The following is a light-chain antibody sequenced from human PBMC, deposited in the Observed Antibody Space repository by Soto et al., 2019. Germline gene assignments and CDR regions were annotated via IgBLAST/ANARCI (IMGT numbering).Light chain of an antibody. J-gene: IGKJ1*01. Sequence: EIVLTQSPATLSLSPGERATLSCRASQSVSSSYLAWYQQKPGQAPRLLIYGASSRATGIPDRFSGSGSGTDFTLTISRLEPEDFAVYYCQQYGSSLFGQGTKVDIK. CDR2: GAS. CDR1: QSVSSSY. V-gene: IGKV3-20*01. CDR3: QQYGSSL.